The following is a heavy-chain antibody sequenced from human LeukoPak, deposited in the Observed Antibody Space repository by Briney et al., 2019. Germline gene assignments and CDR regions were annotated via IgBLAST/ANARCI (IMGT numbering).Heavy chain of an antibody. CDR1: GFTFDDYA. D-gene: IGHD2-2*01. CDR2: ISWDGGST. V-gene: IGHV3-43D*03. CDR3: AKAGPAARPNYYYYYMDV. Sequence: QPGGSLRLSCAASGFTFDDYAMHWVRQAPGKGLEWVSLISWDGGSTYYADSVKGRFTISRDNSKNSLYLQMNSLRAEDTALYYCAKAGPAARPNYYYYYMDVWGKGTTVTVSS. J-gene: IGHJ6*03.